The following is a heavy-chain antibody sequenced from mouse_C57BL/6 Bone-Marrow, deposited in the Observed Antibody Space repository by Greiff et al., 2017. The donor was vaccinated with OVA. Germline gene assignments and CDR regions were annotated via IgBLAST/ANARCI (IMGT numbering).Heavy chain of an antibody. Sequence: QVQLQQSGAELVRPGASVTLSCKASGYTFTDYEMHWVKQTPVHGLEWIGAIDPETGGTAYNQKFKGKAILTADKSSSTAYMELRSLTSDDSAVYYCTTTVVAPFDYWGQGTTLTVSS. CDR3: TTTVVAPFDY. CDR2: IDPETGGT. J-gene: IGHJ2*01. CDR1: GYTFTDYE. V-gene: IGHV1-15*01. D-gene: IGHD1-1*01.